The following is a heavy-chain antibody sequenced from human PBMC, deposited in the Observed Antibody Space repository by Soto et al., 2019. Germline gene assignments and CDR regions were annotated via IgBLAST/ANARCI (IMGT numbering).Heavy chain of an antibody. J-gene: IGHJ6*02. CDR3: ARDLSSGWYGAAYYYYYGMDV. D-gene: IGHD6-19*01. CDR2: INAGNGNT. V-gene: IGHV1-3*01. Sequence: QVQLVQSGAEVKKPGASVKVSCKASGYTFTSYAMHWVRQAPGQRLEWMGWINAGNGNTKYSQKFQGRVTITRDTSASTAYMELSSLRSEDTAVYYCARDLSSGWYGAAYYYYYGMDVWGQGTTVTVSS. CDR1: GYTFTSYA.